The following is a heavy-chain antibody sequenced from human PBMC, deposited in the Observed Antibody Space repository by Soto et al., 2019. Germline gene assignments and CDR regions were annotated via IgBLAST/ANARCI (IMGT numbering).Heavy chain of an antibody. Sequence: PSETLSLTCTVSGGSISSGGYYWSWIRQHPGKGLEWIGYIYYSGSTYYNPSLKSRVTISVDTSKNQFSLKLSSVTAADTAVYYCARQAAEVSTTTYNWFDPWGQGTLVTVSS. V-gene: IGHV4-31*02. CDR2: IYYSGST. CDR1: GGSISSGGYY. CDR3: ARQAAEVSTTTYNWFDP. J-gene: IGHJ5*02. D-gene: IGHD2-15*01.